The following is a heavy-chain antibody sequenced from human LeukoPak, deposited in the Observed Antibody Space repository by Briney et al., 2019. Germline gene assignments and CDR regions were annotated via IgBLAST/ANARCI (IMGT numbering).Heavy chain of an antibody. Sequence: PGGSLRLSCEASGFTFSSYGMSWVRQAPGKGPEWVSATSGSGDSSYYADSVKGRFTISRDNSKNTLYLHMNSLRAEDTAVYYCAKMVYDVYYYYYYMDVWGKGTTVTVSS. D-gene: IGHD2-8*01. V-gene: IGHV3-23*01. CDR1: GFTFSSYG. CDR3: AKMVYDVYYYYYYMDV. J-gene: IGHJ6*03. CDR2: TSGSGDSS.